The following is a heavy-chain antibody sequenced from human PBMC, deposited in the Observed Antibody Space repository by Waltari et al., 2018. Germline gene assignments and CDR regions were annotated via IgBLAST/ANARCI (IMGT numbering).Heavy chain of an antibody. CDR3: AKDPQPYYGSGSSWFDP. V-gene: IGHV3-23*01. D-gene: IGHD3-10*01. Sequence: EVQLLESGGGLVQPGGSLRLSCAASGFTFSSYAMSWVRQAPGKGLEWVSAISGSGGSTYDADSVKGRFTISRDNSKNTLYLQMNSLRAEDTAVYYCAKDPQPYYGSGSSWFDPWGQGTLVTVSS. J-gene: IGHJ5*02. CDR2: ISGSGGST. CDR1: GFTFSSYA.